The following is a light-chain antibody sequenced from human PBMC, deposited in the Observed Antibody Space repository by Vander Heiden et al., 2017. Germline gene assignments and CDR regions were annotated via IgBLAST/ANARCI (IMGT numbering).Light chain of an antibody. CDR1: SSDVWSYNL. Sequence: QSALTQRASVSGSPGQSITISCTGTSSDVWSYNLVSWYQQHPGKAPKLMIYEVSERPSGVSNRFSGSKSGNTASLTISGLQAEDEADYYCCSYAGSSFYVFGTGTKVTVL. CDR2: EVS. CDR3: CSYAGSSFYV. V-gene: IGLV2-23*02. J-gene: IGLJ1*01.